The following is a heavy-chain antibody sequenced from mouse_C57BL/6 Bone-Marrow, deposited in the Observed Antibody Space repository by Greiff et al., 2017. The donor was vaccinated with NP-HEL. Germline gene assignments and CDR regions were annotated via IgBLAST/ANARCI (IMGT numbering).Heavy chain of an antibody. CDR2: IDPETGGT. CDR1: GYTFTDYE. Sequence: QVQLKQSGAELVRPGASVTLSCKASGYTFTDYEMHWVKQTPVHGLEWIGAIDPETGGTAYNQKFKGKAILTADKSSSTAYMELRSLTSEDSAVYYCTRTAWSYYAMDYWGQGTSVTVSS. D-gene: IGHD1-2*01. J-gene: IGHJ4*01. CDR3: TRTAWSYYAMDY. V-gene: IGHV1-15*01.